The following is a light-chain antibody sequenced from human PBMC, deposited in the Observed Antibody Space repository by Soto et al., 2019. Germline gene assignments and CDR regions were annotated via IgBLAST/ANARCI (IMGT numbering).Light chain of an antibody. CDR1: ETVATN. CDR3: QQYFEWPPRT. CDR2: GAS. J-gene: IGKJ1*01. Sequence: EVVMTQSPATLSVSPGERATLSCRASETVATNLAWYQQKPGQAPRLLISGASTRAARISDRFRGSGSGTEFTLTISSLRSEDSAIYYCQQYFEWPPRTFGQGTKVDIK. V-gene: IGKV3-15*01.